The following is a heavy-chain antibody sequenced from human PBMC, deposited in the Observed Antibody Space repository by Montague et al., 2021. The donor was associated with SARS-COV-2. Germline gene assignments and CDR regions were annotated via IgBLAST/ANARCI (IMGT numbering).Heavy chain of an antibody. CDR2: INHSGSS. V-gene: IGHV4-34*01. Sequence: SETLSLTCAVYGGSFNDYYWTWIRQTPGKGLEWIGEINHSGSSKSNPSLKNRVFISVDESKNQISLKLTSVTAADTATYYCARGAGYSSSWYLAIEIWGQGTMVTVSS. J-gene: IGHJ3*02. D-gene: IGHD6-13*01. CDR3: ARGAGYSSSWYLAIEI. CDR1: GGSFNDYY.